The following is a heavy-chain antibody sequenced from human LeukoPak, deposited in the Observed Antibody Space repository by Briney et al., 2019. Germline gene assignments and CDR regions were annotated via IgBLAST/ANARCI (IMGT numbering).Heavy chain of an antibody. CDR2: IYYSGST. J-gene: IGHJ4*02. V-gene: IGHV4-39*07. Sequence: SETLSLTCTVFGGSISSSSYYWGWIRQPPGKGLEWIGSIYYSGSTYYNPSLKSRVTISVDTSKNQFSLKLSSVTAADTAVYYCARGPRTSPFDYWGQGTLVTVSS. CDR3: ARGPRTSPFDY. CDR1: GGSISSSSYY. D-gene: IGHD3/OR15-3a*01.